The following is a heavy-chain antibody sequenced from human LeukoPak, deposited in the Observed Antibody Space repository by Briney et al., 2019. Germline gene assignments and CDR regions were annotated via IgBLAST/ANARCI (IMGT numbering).Heavy chain of an antibody. Sequence: PSETLSLTCTVSGGSISSSSYYWGWIRQPPGKGLEWIGSIYYSGSTYYNPSLKSRVTMSVDTSKNQFSLKLSSVTAADTAVYYCAREMDGYKTWGQGTLVTVSS. CDR3: AREMDGYKT. D-gene: IGHD5-24*01. J-gene: IGHJ4*02. V-gene: IGHV4-39*07. CDR1: GGSISSSSYY. CDR2: IYYSGST.